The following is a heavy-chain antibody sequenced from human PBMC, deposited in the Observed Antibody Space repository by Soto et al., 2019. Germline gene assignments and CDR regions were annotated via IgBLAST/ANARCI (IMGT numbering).Heavy chain of an antibody. D-gene: IGHD1-1*01. Sequence: QVQLVESGGGMVQPGGSLRLSCAASGFTFSTFVMHWVRQAPGRGLAWVAFISHDGSNKKYADSVMGRFTISRDNSKNTLYLQMNSLRAEDTAVYYCVKDSPTGPFDYWSQGTLVTVSS. CDR1: GFTFSTFV. J-gene: IGHJ4*02. V-gene: IGHV3-30*18. CDR2: ISHDGSNK. CDR3: VKDSPTGPFDY.